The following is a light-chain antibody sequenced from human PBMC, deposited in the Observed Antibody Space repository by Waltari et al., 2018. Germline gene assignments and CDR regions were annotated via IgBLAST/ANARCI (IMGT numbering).Light chain of an antibody. CDR1: QSISRP. V-gene: IGKV3-20*01. J-gene: IGKJ1*01. CDR3: QQYVSLPAT. CDR2: DAS. Sequence: EIMLTQSPGTLSLSPGERATLSCRASQSISRPLAWYQQKPGQAPRLLIYDASTRATGIPDRFSGMGSGTDFSLTISRLEPEDSAVYYCQQYVSLPATFGQGTKVEIK.